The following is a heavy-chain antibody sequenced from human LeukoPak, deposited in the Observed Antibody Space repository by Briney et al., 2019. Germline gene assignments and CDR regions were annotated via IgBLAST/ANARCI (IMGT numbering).Heavy chain of an antibody. J-gene: IGHJ4*02. Sequence: ASVKVSCKASGYSFNEYGISWVRQAPGQGLEWLGWISAYNGNTNYAQKLQGRVTMTTDTSTSTAYMELRSLRSDDTAVYYCARSYVDTAMGDFDYWGQGTLVTVSS. CDR3: ARSYVDTAMGDFDY. D-gene: IGHD5-18*01. V-gene: IGHV1-18*01. CDR1: GYSFNEYG. CDR2: ISAYNGNT.